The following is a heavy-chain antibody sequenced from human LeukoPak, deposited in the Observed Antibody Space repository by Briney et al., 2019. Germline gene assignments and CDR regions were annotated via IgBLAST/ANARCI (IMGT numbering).Heavy chain of an antibody. CDR1: GGSSSGYF. D-gene: IGHD6-13*01. CDR2: INHKGST. Sequence: AETLSLTCAVYGGSSSGYFWTWIRQRPGKGLEWIGEINHKGSTNCNPSLRSRLTISVDKSKNQVSLKLSSVTAADTAVYFCTRAGAQQQLVDFWGQGTLVSVSS. J-gene: IGHJ4*02. V-gene: IGHV4-34*01. CDR3: TRAGAQQQLVDF.